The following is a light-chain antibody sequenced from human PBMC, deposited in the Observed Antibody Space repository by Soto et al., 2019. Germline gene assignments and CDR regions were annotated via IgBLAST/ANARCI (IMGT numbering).Light chain of an antibody. Sequence: EIGMTQSPATLSVSPGERATLSCRASQSVGSSLAWYQHKRGQAPRLLIFGASTRATGIPDRFSGSGSATEFTLTIISLQYEDFAVYYCQQYNNWPPWTFGRGTKVDIK. J-gene: IGKJ1*01. CDR2: GAS. CDR3: QQYNNWPPWT. CDR1: QSVGSS. V-gene: IGKV3-15*01.